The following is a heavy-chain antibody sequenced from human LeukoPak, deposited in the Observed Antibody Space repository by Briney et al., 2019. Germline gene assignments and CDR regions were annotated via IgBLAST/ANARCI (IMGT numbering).Heavy chain of an antibody. D-gene: IGHD3-16*01. CDR1: GGSFSGYY. V-gene: IGHV4-34*01. CDR3: ARDSSSAYYRDYFDY. Sequence: PSETLSLTCAIYGGSFSGYYWSWIRQPPGKGLEWIGEINHSGSTNYNPSLKSRVTISVDTSKNRFSLKLSSVTAADTALYYCARDSSSAYYRDYFDYWGQGVLVTVSS. CDR2: INHSGST. J-gene: IGHJ4*02.